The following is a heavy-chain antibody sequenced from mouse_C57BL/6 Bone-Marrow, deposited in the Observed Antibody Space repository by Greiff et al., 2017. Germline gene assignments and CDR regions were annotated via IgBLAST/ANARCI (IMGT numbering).Heavy chain of an antibody. CDR3: ARSNYVSYYAVDY. V-gene: IGHV1-61*01. Sequence: QVQLQQPGAELVRPGSSVKLSCKASGYTFTSYWMDWVKQRPGQGLEWIGNIYPSDSETHYNQKFKDKATLTVDKSSSTAYMQHSSLTSEDSAVYYCARSNYVSYYAVDYWGQGTSVTVSS. CDR1: GYTFTSYW. CDR2: IYPSDSET. J-gene: IGHJ4*01. D-gene: IGHD2-5*01.